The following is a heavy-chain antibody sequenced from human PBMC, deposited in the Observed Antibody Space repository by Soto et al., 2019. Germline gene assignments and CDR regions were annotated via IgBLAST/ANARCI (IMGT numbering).Heavy chain of an antibody. V-gene: IGHV4-34*01. Sequence: SETLSLTCAVYGGSFSGYYWSWIRQPPGKGLEWIGEINHSGSTNYNPSLKSRVTISVDTSKNQFSLKLSSVTAADTAVYYGARGSRRGCSSTRCYPNSPRAVWFDPWGQGTLVTVSS. CDR3: ARGSRRGCSSTRCYPNSPRAVWFDP. D-gene: IGHD2-2*01. CDR2: INHSGST. J-gene: IGHJ5*02. CDR1: GGSFSGYY.